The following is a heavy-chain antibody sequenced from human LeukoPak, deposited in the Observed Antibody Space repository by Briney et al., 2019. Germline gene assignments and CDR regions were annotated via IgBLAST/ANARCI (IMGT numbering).Heavy chain of an antibody. J-gene: IGHJ1*01. CDR3: ASDPSMVRGVTPKH. Sequence: GGSLRLSCAASGFTFSDFAMTWVRQAPGKGLQWVSAISGGGGTTYFADSVKGRFTISRDNSKNTLYLQMNSLRAEDTAVYYCASDPSMVRGVTPKHWGQGTLVTVSS. D-gene: IGHD3-10*01. CDR1: GFTFSDFA. V-gene: IGHV3-23*01. CDR2: ISGGGGTT.